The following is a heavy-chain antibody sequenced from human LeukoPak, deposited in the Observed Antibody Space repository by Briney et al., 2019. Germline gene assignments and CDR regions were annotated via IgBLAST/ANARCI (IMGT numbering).Heavy chain of an antibody. J-gene: IGHJ5*02. D-gene: IGHD2-15*01. V-gene: IGHV3-21*01. CDR1: GFTFSSYS. Sequence: GGSLRLSCAASGFTFSSYSMNWVRQAPGKGLEWVSSISSSSSYIYYADSVKGRFTISRDNAKNSLYLQMNSLRAEDTAVYYCAREGGHCSGGSCYSAVGYNWLDPWGQGTLVTVSS. CDR2: ISSSSSYI. CDR3: AREGGHCSGGSCYSAVGYNWLDP.